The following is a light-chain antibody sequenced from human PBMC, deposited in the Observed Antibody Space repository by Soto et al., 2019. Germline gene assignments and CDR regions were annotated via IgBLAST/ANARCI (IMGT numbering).Light chain of an antibody. CDR3: LQVYSFPRT. J-gene: IGKJ1*01. Sequence: DIQMTXSXXSXXAXIXDRVTITCRASQDIGRRLAWFQQKPGKAPKYLIQAASSLQGGVPSTFSGSGSGTDFTLTINTLHPEDFATYYCLQVYSFPRTFGQGTKVDIK. V-gene: IGKV1-12*01. CDR1: QDIGRR. CDR2: AAS.